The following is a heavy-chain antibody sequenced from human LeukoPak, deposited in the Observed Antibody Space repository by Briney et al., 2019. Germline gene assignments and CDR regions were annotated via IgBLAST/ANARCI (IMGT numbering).Heavy chain of an antibody. J-gene: IGHJ4*02. D-gene: IGHD3-10*01. CDR1: GGTFSSYA. CDR3: ARVGWFGEPLYDY. V-gene: IGHV1-69*04. Sequence: GSSVKVSCKASGGTFSSYAISWVRQAPGQGLEWMGRIIPIFGIANYAQKFQGRVTITADKSTSTAYMELSSLRSEDTAVYYCARVGWFGEPLYDYWGQGTLVTVSS. CDR2: IIPIFGIA.